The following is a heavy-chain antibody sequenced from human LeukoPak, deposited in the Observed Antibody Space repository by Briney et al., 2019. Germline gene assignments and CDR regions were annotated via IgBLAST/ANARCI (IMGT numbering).Heavy chain of an antibody. Sequence: ASVKVSRKASGYTFSRYDINWVRQAPGKGLEWMGWMNPRSGNTGYAQKFQGRITMARNTSISTAYMELRGLRSEDTAVYYCTRPGDKSGFGGNAFDLWGQGTVVSVSS. CDR2: MNPRSGNT. D-gene: IGHD3-16*01. CDR3: TRPGDKSGFGGNAFDL. CDR1: GYTFSRYD. J-gene: IGHJ3*01. V-gene: IGHV1-8*01.